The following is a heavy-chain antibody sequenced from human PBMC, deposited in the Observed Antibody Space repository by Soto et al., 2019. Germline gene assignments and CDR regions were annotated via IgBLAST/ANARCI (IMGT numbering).Heavy chain of an antibody. CDR2: IIPIFGTA. CDR1: GGTFSSYA. CDR3: ARDGMYYYDSSPDYYYYGMDV. Sequence: ASVKVSCKASGGTFSSYAISWVRQAPGQGLEWMGGIIPIFGTANYAQKFQGRVTITADESTSTAYMELSSLRSEDTAVYYCARDGMYYYDSSPDYYYYGMDVWGQGTTVTVSS. V-gene: IGHV1-69*13. D-gene: IGHD3-22*01. J-gene: IGHJ6*02.